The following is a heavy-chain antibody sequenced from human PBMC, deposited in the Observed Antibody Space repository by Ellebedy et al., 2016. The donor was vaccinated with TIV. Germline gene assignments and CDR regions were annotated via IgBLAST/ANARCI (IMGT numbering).Heavy chain of an antibody. D-gene: IGHD3-22*01. V-gene: IGHV3-23*01. CDR3: ASASNYYDSSGYYPDTPEYFQH. CDR1: GFTFSSYA. CDR2: ISGSGGST. Sequence: GGSLRLXXAASGFTFSSYAMSWVRQAPGKGLEWVSAISGSGGSTYYADSVKGRFTISRDNSKNTLYLQMNSLRAEDTAVYYCASASNYYDSSGYYPDTPEYFQHWGQGTLVTVSS. J-gene: IGHJ1*01.